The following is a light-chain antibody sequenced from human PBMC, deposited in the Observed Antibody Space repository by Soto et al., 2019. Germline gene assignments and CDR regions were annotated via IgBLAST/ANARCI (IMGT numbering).Light chain of an antibody. Sequence: EIVLTQSPATLSSFPGDRVTLSCRASQYINTSLAWYQHRPGQAPRLLIYQTSIRAAGIPARFSASGSGTDFTLTISDVQPEDFALYYCHQHQSWPRTFGQGTKVDI. CDR2: QTS. J-gene: IGKJ1*01. V-gene: IGKV3-11*01. CDR1: QYINTS. CDR3: HQHQSWPRT.